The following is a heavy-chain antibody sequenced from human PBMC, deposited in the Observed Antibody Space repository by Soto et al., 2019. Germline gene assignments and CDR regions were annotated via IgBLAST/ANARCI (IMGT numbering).Heavy chain of an antibody. D-gene: IGHD6-6*01. CDR1: GGTFSSYT. J-gene: IGHJ4*02. Sequence: QVQLVQSGAEVKKPGSSVKVSCKASGGTFSSYTISWVRQAPGQGLEWMGRIIPILGIANYAQKFQGRVTITADKSTSTAYMELSSLRSEDTAVYYCARGPPYSSSSYFDYWGQGTLVTVSS. CDR2: IIPILGIA. V-gene: IGHV1-69*02. CDR3: ARGPPYSSSSYFDY.